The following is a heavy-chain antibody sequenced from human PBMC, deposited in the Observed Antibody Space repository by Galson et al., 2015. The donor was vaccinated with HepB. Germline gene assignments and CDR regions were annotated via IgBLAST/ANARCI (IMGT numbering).Heavy chain of an antibody. D-gene: IGHD2-15*01. CDR3: AKDPKEYCNGGSCRYIEY. V-gene: IGHV3-30*02. Sequence: SLRLSCAASGFMFSNYGMHWVRQAPGKGLEWVAFIWYDGTKTFYGDSVKGRFTISRDNSKNTLYLQMNSLRIEDTAVYYCAKDPKEYCNGGSCRYIEYWGQGTLVTVSS. CDR2: IWYDGTKT. J-gene: IGHJ4*02. CDR1: GFMFSNYG.